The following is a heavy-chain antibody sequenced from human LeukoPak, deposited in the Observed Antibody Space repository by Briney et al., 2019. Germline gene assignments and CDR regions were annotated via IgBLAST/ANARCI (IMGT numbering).Heavy chain of an antibody. V-gene: IGHV3-30*02. Sequence: GGSLRLSCAASGFTFSSYGMHWVRQAPGKGLEWVAFIRYDGSNKYYADSVKGRFTISRDNSKNTLYLQMNSLRAEDTAVYYCAKDIAYRPRDYHYYYYMDVWGKGTSVTISS. CDR1: GFTFSSYG. D-gene: IGHD6-13*01. CDR3: AKDIAYRPRDYHYYYYMDV. J-gene: IGHJ6*03. CDR2: IRYDGSNK.